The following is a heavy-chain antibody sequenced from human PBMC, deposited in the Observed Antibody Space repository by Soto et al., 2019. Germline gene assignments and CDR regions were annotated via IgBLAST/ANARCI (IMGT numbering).Heavy chain of an antibody. Sequence: GGSLRLSCAASGFTFAMNWVRQAPGKGLEWVSAISNSFSDGNTHYADSVKGRFTISRDNDKNTVFLEMNSLRAEDTAVYYCAKVFSQEGGNYFDHWGQGTLVTVSS. CDR1: GFTFA. V-gene: IGHV3-23*01. CDR2: ISNSFSDGNT. CDR3: AKVFSQEGGNYFDH. J-gene: IGHJ4*02.